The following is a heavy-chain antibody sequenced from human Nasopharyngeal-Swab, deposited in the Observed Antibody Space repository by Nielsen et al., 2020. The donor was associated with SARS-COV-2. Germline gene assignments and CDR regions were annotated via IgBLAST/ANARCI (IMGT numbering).Heavy chain of an antibody. CDR3: ARHVNYYGSGSYLGWFDP. V-gene: IGHV4-4*02. D-gene: IGHD3-10*01. Sequence: WIRQPPGKGLEWIGEIYHSGSTNYNPSLKSRVTISVDKSKNQFSLKLSSVTAADTAVYYCARHVNYYGSGSYLGWFDPWGQGTLVTVSS. CDR2: IYHSGST. J-gene: IGHJ5*02.